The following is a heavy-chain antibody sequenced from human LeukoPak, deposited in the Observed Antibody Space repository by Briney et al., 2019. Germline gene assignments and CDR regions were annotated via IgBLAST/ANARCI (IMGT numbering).Heavy chain of an antibody. Sequence: GASVKVSCKASGYTFTGYYMHWVRQAPGQGLEWMGWINPNSGGTNYAQKFQGRVTVTRDTSISTAYMELSRLRSDDTAVYYCARDPSGSGWYLVFDYWGQGTLVTVSS. J-gene: IGHJ4*02. CDR3: ARDPSGSGWYLVFDY. V-gene: IGHV1-2*02. CDR2: INPNSGGT. D-gene: IGHD6-19*01. CDR1: GYTFTGYY.